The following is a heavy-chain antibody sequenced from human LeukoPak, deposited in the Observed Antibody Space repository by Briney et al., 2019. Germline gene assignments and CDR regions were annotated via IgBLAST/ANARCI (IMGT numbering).Heavy chain of an antibody. D-gene: IGHD2-15*01. CDR3: ARRSGGGYCSGGSCYSYYYYGMDV. J-gene: IGHJ6*04. CDR2: IIPIFGTA. V-gene: IGHV1-69*01. Sequence: SVKVSCKASGGTFSSYAISWVRQAPGQGLEWMGGIIPIFGTANYAQKFQGRVTITADESTSTAYMELSSLRSEDTAVYYCARRSGGGYCSGGSCYSYYYYGMDVWGKGTTVTVSS. CDR1: GGTFSSYA.